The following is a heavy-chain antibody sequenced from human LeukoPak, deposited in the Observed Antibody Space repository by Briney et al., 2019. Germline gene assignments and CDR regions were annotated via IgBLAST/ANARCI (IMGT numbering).Heavy chain of an antibody. Sequence: SETLSLTCTVSGGSISSGDYYWSWIRQPPGTGLEWIGYIYYSGSTYYNPSLKSRVTISVDTSKNQFSLKLSSVTAADTAVYYCARANYYGSGSYYSAFYMDVWGKGTTVTVSS. CDR3: ARANYYGSGSYYSAFYMDV. J-gene: IGHJ6*03. V-gene: IGHV4-30-4*08. CDR2: IYYSGST. CDR1: GGSISSGDYY. D-gene: IGHD3-10*01.